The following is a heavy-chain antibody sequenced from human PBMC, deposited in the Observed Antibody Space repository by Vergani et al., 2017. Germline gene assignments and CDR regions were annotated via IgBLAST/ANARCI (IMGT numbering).Heavy chain of an antibody. D-gene: IGHD3-9*01. CDR3: ARDLMGDYDILTGQVNYYYYYGMDV. CDR1: GFIFSSYW. V-gene: IGHV3-7*03. CDR2: IKQDGSEK. Sequence: EVQLVESGGGLVQPGGSLRLSCAASGFIFSSYWMSWVRQAPGKGLEWVANIKQDGSEKYYVDSVKGRFTISRDNAKNSLYLQMNSLRAEDTAVYYCARDLMGDYDILTGQVNYYYYYGMDVWGQGTTVTVSS. J-gene: IGHJ6*02.